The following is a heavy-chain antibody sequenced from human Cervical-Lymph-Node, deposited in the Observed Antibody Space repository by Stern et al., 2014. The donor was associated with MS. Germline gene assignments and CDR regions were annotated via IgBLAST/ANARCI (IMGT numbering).Heavy chain of an antibody. D-gene: IGHD3-3*01. CDR2: ISTTSGTI. CDR3: ARDRGVRSAYYLGMDV. CDR1: GFTFSTYS. Sequence: EVQLVESGGGLVQPGGSLRISCTVSGFTFSTYSMNWVRQAPGKGLEWVAYISTTSGTIYYADAVKGRFTISRDNAKNSLYLQMNGLRAEDTAVYYCARDRGVRSAYYLGMDVWGQGTTVTVSS. V-gene: IGHV3-48*01. J-gene: IGHJ6*02.